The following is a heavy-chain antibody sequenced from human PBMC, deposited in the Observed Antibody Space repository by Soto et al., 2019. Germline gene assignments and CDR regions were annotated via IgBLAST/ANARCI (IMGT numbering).Heavy chain of an antibody. Sequence: SETLSLTCAVYGASLSDNYCNWLRQPPGKGLEWIGEINHSGSTNYNPSLKSRVTISVDTSKNQFSLKLSSVTAADTAVYYCAGGGGVPAANYFDYWGQGTLVTVSS. D-gene: IGHD2-2*01. J-gene: IGHJ4*02. CDR1: GASLSDNY. CDR2: INHSGST. CDR3: AGGGGVPAANYFDY. V-gene: IGHV4-34*01.